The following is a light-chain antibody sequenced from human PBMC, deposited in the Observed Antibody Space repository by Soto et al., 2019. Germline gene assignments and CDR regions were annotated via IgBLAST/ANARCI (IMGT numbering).Light chain of an antibody. CDR3: AAWDDSLNGWV. CDR1: SSDVGDCNC. Sequence: QSALTQPASVSGSPGQSITISCTGTSSDVGDCNCVSWYQQHPGKAPKLMIYEVSNRPSGVSNRFSGSKSGNTASLTISGLQSEDEADYYCAAWDDSLNGWVFGGGTKLTVL. V-gene: IGLV2-14*01. CDR2: EVS. J-gene: IGLJ3*02.